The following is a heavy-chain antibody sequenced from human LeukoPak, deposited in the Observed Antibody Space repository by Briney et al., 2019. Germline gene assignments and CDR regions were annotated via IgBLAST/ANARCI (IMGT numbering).Heavy chain of an antibody. CDR1: GFTIGNRA. V-gene: IGHV3-23*01. J-gene: IGHJ4*02. CDR2: NIGSGGTT. CDR3: ARRGYNYGQFDL. D-gene: IGHD5-18*01. Sequence: GGSLRLSCAASGFTIGNRAMGWFRQASGKGLEWVSLNIGSGGTTYYAGSVKGRFAVFRDTSRNTLHLQMNNLRAEDTALYYCARRGYNYGQFDLWGPGTLVTVSS.